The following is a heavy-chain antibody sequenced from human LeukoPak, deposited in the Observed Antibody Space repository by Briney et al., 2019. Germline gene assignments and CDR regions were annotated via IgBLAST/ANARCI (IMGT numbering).Heavy chain of an antibody. CDR3: ARESGYCSSTSCYEWLRGGPSIYYYMDV. Sequence: ASVKVSCKASGYTFTGYYMHWVRQAPGQGLEWMGWINPNSGGTNYAQKFQGRVTMTRDTSISTAYMELSRLRSDDTAVYYCARESGYCSSTSCYEWLRGGPSIYYYMDVWGKGTTVTISS. CDR2: INPNSGGT. D-gene: IGHD2-2*01. J-gene: IGHJ6*03. V-gene: IGHV1-2*02. CDR1: GYTFTGYY.